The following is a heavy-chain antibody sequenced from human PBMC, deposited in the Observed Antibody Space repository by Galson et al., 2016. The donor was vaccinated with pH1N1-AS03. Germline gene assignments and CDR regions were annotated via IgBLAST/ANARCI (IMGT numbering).Heavy chain of an antibody. Sequence: QSGAEVKKPGESLRISCKASGDSFTGYWIDWVRQMPGKGLEWMGRIDLSDSYTNYSPSFQGHVTISADKSIATAYLQWNSLKASDTAVYYCASYGSGSSPLDYWGQGTLVTVSS. CDR2: IDLSDSYT. CDR1: GDSFTGYW. V-gene: IGHV5-10-1*01. J-gene: IGHJ4*02. CDR3: ASYGSGSSPLDY. D-gene: IGHD3-10*01.